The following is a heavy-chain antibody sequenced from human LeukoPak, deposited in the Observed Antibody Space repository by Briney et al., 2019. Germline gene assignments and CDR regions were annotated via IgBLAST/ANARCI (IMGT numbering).Heavy chain of an antibody. CDR3: VKDPPRDTPMVWKY. V-gene: IGHV3-30*18. D-gene: IGHD5-18*01. CDR2: ISNDGFKK. CDR1: GFTFSTYA. J-gene: IGHJ4*02. Sequence: GGSLRLSCAASGFTFSTYAMHWVRQAPGKGLEWVALISNDGFKKYYPDSVEGRFIISRDNSKNTLFLQMNSLRAEDSAVYYCVKDPPRDTPMVWKYWGQGTLVTVSS.